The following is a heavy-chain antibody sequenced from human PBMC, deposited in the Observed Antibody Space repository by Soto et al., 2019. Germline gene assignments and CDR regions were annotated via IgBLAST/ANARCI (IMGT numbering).Heavy chain of an antibody. D-gene: IGHD5-18*01. CDR2: IFYSGST. CDR3: ARHWDTAMFSVHY. J-gene: IGHJ4*02. CDR1: GGSFNGYF. Sequence: SETLSLTCGVTGGSFNGYFWTWIRQPPGKGLEWIGSIFYSGSTYYNPSLKSRVTISVDTSKNQFSLKLSSVTAADTAVYYCARHWDTAMFSVHYWGQGTLVTVSS. V-gene: IGHV4-39*01.